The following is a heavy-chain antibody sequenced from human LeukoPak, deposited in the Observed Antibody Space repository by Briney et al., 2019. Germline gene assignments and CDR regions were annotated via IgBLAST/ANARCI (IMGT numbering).Heavy chain of an antibody. Sequence: PGRSLRLSCAASGFTFSNYGMHWVRQAPGKGLEWVGLIWFDGSNKYCADSVKGRFTISRDNSNNTLYLRMNSLRAEDTAVYYCARDTPGSKRFDPWGQGTLVTVSS. J-gene: IGHJ5*02. V-gene: IGHV3-33*01. D-gene: IGHD3-10*01. CDR2: IWFDGSNK. CDR3: ARDTPGSKRFDP. CDR1: GFTFSNYG.